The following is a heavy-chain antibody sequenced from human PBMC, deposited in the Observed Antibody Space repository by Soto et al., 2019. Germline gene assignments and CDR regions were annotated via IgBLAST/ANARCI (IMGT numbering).Heavy chain of an antibody. J-gene: IGHJ4*02. Sequence: QITLNESGPAQVKPRQTLKLTCTFSGFSLTTSGVGVGWIRQSPGRSPEWLALIYWDDDKRYSPSLKSRLTITMGASKNQVVLTMADLDPADTATYYCAHRVLRTVFGLVTTTAIYFDFWGQGTPVAVSS. CDR2: IYWDDDK. D-gene: IGHD3-3*01. CDR3: AHRVLRTVFGLVTTTAIYFDF. V-gene: IGHV2-5*02. CDR1: GFSLTTSGVG.